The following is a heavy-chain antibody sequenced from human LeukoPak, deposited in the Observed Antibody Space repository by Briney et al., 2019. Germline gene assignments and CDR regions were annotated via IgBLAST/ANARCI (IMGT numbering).Heavy chain of an antibody. J-gene: IGHJ3*02. CDR1: GFTFDDYA. V-gene: IGHV3-9*01. D-gene: IGHD6-13*01. CDR3: AKAGGIGTAGTRRRAFDI. CDR2: ISWNSGSI. Sequence: GRSLRLSCAASGFTFDDYAMHWVRQAPGKGLEWVSGISWNSGSIGYADSVKGRFTISRDNAKNSLYLQMNSLRAEDTALYYCAKAGGIGTAGTRRRAFDIWGQGTMVTVSS.